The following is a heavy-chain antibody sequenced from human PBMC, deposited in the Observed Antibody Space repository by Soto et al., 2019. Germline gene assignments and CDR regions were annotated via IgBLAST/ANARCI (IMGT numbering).Heavy chain of an antibody. D-gene: IGHD6-13*01. Sequence: ESGGGLVKPGGSLRLSCEASGFTFIYAWMSWVRQAPGKGLEWVGHIKSNTDGGTTDYAAPVNGRFTISRDDSKTTLYLQMSSLKTEDTAVYYCTPDPILAAAGASDPWGQGTLVTVSS. CDR2: IKSNTDGGTT. CDR1: GFTFIYAW. V-gene: IGHV3-15*01. J-gene: IGHJ5*02. CDR3: TPDPILAAAGASDP.